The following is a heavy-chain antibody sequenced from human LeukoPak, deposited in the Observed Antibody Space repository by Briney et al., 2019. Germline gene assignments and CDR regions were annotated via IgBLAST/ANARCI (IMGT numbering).Heavy chain of an antibody. D-gene: IGHD2-21*02. CDR3: ARGGGVVVTWDFYYYYGMDV. CDR1: GFTFSSYA. V-gene: IGHV4-34*01. CDR2: INHSGST. Sequence: GSLRLSCAASGFTFSSYAMSWIRQPPGKGLEWIGEINHSGSTNYNPSLKSRVTISVDTSKNQFSLKLSSVTAADTAVYYCARGGGVVVTWDFYYYYGMDVWGQGTTVTVSS. J-gene: IGHJ6*02.